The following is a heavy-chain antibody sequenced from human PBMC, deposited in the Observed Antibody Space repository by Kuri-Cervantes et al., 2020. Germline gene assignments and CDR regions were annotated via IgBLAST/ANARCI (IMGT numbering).Heavy chain of an antibody. CDR2: IIPILGIA. CDR3: ARGEVVTQLDY. Sequence: SVKVSCKASGGTFSSYTISWVRQAPGQGLEGMGRIIPILGIANYAQKFQGRVTITADKSTSTAYMELSSLRSEDTAVYYCARGEVVTQLDYWGQGTLVTVSS. V-gene: IGHV1-69*02. D-gene: IGHD4-23*01. J-gene: IGHJ4*02. CDR1: GGTFSSYT.